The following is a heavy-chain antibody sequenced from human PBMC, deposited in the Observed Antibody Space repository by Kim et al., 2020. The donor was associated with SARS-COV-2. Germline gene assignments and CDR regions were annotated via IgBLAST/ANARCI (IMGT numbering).Heavy chain of an antibody. Sequence: GGSLRLSCAASGFTFSDYHMSWIRQTPGKGLEWISYIGSRSRAIFYADSVKGRITISRDDDKNLLFLQMSSLRADDTAVYYCASDENNSGYHSVPALWGQGTLVTVSS. CDR2: IGSRSRAI. CDR3: ASDENNSGYHSVPAL. D-gene: IGHD5-18*01. J-gene: IGHJ4*02. V-gene: IGHV3-11*01. CDR1: GFTFSDYH.